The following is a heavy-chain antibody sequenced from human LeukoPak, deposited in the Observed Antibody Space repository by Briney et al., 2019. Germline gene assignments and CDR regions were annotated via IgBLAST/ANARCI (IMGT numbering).Heavy chain of an antibody. CDR3: ARSSGTYYGDRYFDY. CDR1: GYSISGSNW. J-gene: IGHJ4*02. V-gene: IGHV4-28*01. Sequence: PSDTLSLTCAVSGYSISGSNWWGWVRQFPGKGQEWIGYIYSSGSTYYNPSLKSRLTMSEDTSKNQFSLKLSSVTAVDTAVYFCARSSGTYYGDRYFDYWGQGTLVTVSS. D-gene: IGHD1-26*01. CDR2: IYSSGST.